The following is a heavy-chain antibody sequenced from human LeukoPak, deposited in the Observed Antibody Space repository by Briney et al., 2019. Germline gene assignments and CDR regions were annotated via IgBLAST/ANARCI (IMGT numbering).Heavy chain of an antibody. CDR1: GFTFDDYA. D-gene: IGHD4-17*01. CDR3: AKRGPGESFEY. J-gene: IGHJ4*02. V-gene: IGHV3-9*01. Sequence: GRSLRLSCAASGFTFDDYAMHWVRHAPGKGLEWVSGISWNSGNIDYADSVKGRFTISRDNAKNSLYLQMNSLRAEDTALYYCAKRGPGESFEYWGQGTLVTVSS. CDR2: ISWNSGNI.